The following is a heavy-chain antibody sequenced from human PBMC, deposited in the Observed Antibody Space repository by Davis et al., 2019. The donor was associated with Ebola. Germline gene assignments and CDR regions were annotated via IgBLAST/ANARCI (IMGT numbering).Heavy chain of an antibody. V-gene: IGHV3-30*18. CDR3: AKEVSNYYDSSGGDY. Sequence: GESLKISCAASGFTFSSYGMHWVRQAPGKGLEWVAVISYDGSNKYYADSVKGRFTISRDNSKNTLYLQMNSLRAEDTAVYYCAKEVSNYYDSSGGDYWGQGTLVTVSS. J-gene: IGHJ4*02. CDR2: ISYDGSNK. D-gene: IGHD3-22*01. CDR1: GFTFSSYG.